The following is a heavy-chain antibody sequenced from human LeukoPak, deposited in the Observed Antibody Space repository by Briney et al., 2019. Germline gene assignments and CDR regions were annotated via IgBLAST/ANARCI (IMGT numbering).Heavy chain of an antibody. V-gene: IGHV3-74*01. CDR2: IDSDGDST. Sequence: GGSLRLSCAASGFTFSNNWMHWVRQAPGKGLVWVSRIDSDGDSTIYADSVKGRFTISRDNAQNTLYLQMNSLRAEDTAVYYCARGYCPSTSCYKSAAFDMWGQGTVLTVSS. CDR3: ARGYCPSTSCYKSAAFDM. CDR1: GFTFSNNW. D-gene: IGHD2-2*02. J-gene: IGHJ3*02.